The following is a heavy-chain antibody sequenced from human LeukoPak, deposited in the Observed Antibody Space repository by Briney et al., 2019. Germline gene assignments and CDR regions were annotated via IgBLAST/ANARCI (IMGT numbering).Heavy chain of an antibody. Sequence: GGSLRRSGAASGFTFSSYSMNWVRQAPGKGLEWVSSISSSSSYIYYADSVKGRCTISRDNAKTSLSLQMNRLRAEDTAAYYCARAPKLIVLMVGPESPGGYYTDVWGKGTTVTVSS. J-gene: IGHJ6*03. CDR1: GFTFSSYS. D-gene: IGHD2-8*01. CDR2: ISSSSSYI. CDR3: ARAPKLIVLMVGPESPGGYYTDV. V-gene: IGHV3-21*01.